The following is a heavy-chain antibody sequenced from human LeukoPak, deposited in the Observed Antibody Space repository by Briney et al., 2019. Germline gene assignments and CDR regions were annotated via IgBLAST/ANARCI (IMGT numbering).Heavy chain of an antibody. Sequence: SETLSLTCAVYGGSFSGYYWSWIRQPPGKGLEWIGEIYHSGSTNYNPSLKSRVTISVDKSKNQFSLKLSSVTAADTAVYYCARGVVIAPQTFDYWGQGTLVTVSS. CDR3: ARGVVIAPQTFDY. J-gene: IGHJ4*02. CDR2: IYHSGST. CDR1: GGSFSGYY. D-gene: IGHD2-21*01. V-gene: IGHV4-34*01.